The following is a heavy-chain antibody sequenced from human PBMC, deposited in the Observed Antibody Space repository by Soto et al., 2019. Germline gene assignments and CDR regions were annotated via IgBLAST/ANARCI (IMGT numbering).Heavy chain of an antibody. CDR2: INWNGHTR. J-gene: IGHJ6*02. Sequence: EDYGVSRVLQNQGKGLQWVAGINWNGHTRDYVDSVRGRFTISRDDANSHVYLDMNDVRPEDTALYYCARDPPPKPPIWELLRCCYYYYGMDVWGQGTTVTVSS. V-gene: IGHV3-20*03. CDR1: EDYG. CDR3: ARDPPPKPPIWELLRCCYYYYGMDV. D-gene: IGHD1-26*01.